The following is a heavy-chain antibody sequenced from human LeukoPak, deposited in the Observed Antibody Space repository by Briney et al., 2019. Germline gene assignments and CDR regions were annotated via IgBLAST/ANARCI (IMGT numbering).Heavy chain of an antibody. CDR1: GFTFSSTG. CDR3: ARTYNPDY. CDR2: IRYDGNNK. J-gene: IGHJ4*02. V-gene: IGHV3-30*02. Sequence: PGGSLRLSCTASGFTFSSTGMHWVRQAPGKGLEWVSYIRYDGNNKCYGDSVKGRLTVSRDNSKNTLYLQMNSLRVEDTAVYYCARTYNPDYWGQGTLVTVSS. D-gene: IGHD1-14*01.